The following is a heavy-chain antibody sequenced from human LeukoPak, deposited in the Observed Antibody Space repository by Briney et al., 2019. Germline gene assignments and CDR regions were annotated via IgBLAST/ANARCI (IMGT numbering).Heavy chain of an antibody. V-gene: IGHV4-59*11. CDR1: GGSISSHY. Sequence: PSETLSLTCTVSGGSISSHYWSWIRQPPGKGLEWIGYIYYSGSTNYNPSLKSRVTISVDTSKNQFSLKLSSVAAADTAVYYCARSPELYNRNYGDGWFDPWGQGTLVTVSS. J-gene: IGHJ5*02. D-gene: IGHD1-7*01. CDR2: IYYSGST. CDR3: ARSPELYNRNYGDGWFDP.